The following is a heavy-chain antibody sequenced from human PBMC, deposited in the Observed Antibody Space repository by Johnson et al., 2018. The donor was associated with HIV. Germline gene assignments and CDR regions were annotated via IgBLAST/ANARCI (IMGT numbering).Heavy chain of an antibody. CDR1: GFTFSSYA. D-gene: IGHD6-6*01. J-gene: IGHJ3*02. V-gene: IGHV3-30*04. Sequence: QVQLVESGGGVVQPGRSLRLSCAASGFTFSSYALYWVRQVPGKGLEWVATISYDGGNKYYADSVKGRFTISRDNSKNTLYLQMNSLRAEDTAVFYCAKASPDSGSLIDIWGQGTMVTVSS. CDR2: ISYDGGNK. CDR3: AKASPDSGSLIDI.